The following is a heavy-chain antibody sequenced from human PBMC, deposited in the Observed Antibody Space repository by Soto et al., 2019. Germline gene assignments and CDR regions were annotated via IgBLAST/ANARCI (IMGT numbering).Heavy chain of an antibody. Sequence: SETLSLTCTVSGGSISSSSYYWGWIRQPPGKGLEWIGSTYYSGSTYYNPSLKSRVTISVDTSKNQFSLKLSSVTAADTAVYYCARLHQVTHRPGGFDPWGQGTLVTVSS. J-gene: IGHJ5*02. CDR3: ARLHQVTHRPGGFDP. CDR2: TYYSGST. D-gene: IGHD2-21*02. CDR1: GGSISSSSYY. V-gene: IGHV4-39*01.